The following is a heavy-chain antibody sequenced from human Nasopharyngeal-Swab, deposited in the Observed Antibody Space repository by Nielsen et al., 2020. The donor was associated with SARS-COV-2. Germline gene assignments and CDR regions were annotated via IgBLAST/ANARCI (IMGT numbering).Heavy chain of an antibody. CDR1: GGSISGYY. CDR3: ARARPNYGMDV. J-gene: IGHJ6*02. CDR2: IYYTGST. Sequence: SETLSLTCTVSGGSISGYYWSWIRQPPGQGLEWFGNIYYTGSTKYNPSLNSRVTISIDTSKNQFSLKLSSVTAADTAVYYCARARPNYGMDVWGRGTTVTVSS. V-gene: IGHV4-59*01.